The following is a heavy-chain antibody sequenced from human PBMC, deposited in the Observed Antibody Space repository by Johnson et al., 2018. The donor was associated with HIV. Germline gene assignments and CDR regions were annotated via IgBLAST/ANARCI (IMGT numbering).Heavy chain of an antibody. V-gene: IGHV3-30*14. CDR2: ISYDGSNK. Sequence: QVQLVESGGGVVQPGRSLRLSCAASGFTFSSYAMHWVRQAPGKGLEWVAVISYDGSNKYYADSVKGRFTISRDNSKNTQYLQMNSLRAEDTAVYYCAASVYYYDSSGYFAFDIWGQGTMVTVSS. CDR1: GFTFSSYA. J-gene: IGHJ3*02. CDR3: AASVYYYDSSGYFAFDI. D-gene: IGHD3-22*01.